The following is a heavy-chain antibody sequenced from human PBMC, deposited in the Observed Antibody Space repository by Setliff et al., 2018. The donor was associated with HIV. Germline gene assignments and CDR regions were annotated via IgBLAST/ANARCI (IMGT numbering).Heavy chain of an antibody. D-gene: IGHD2-8*01. V-gene: IGHV3-20*04. CDR3: ATWGHCTNGVCFPRNANYYYYYMDV. Sequence: PSETLSLSCVVSGLSFAEYGMNWVRQSPGKGLEWVAGINWDGSRVTYTDSVKGRFTVSRDNAKNSLYLQMYSLRAEDTAVYYCATWGHCTNGVCFPRNANYYYYYMDVWGRGTTVTVSS. J-gene: IGHJ6*03. CDR2: INWDGSRV. CDR1: GLSFAEYG.